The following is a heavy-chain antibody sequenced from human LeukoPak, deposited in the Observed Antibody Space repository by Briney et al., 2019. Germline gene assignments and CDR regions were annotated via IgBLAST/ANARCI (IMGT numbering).Heavy chain of an antibody. CDR1: GFTVSSSY. CDR3: ARYRNYYDSSGYYPFDY. CDR2: IYSGGST. J-gene: IGHJ4*02. Sequence: PGGSLRLSCAASGFTVSSSYMSWVRQAPGRGLEWVSIIYSGGSTYYADSVKGRFTISRDNSKSTLYLQMNSLRAEDTAVYYCARYRNYYDSSGYYPFDYWGQGSLVTVSS. V-gene: IGHV3-53*01. D-gene: IGHD3-22*01.